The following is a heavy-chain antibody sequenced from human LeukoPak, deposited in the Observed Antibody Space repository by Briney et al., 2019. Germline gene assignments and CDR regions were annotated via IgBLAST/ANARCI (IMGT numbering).Heavy chain of an antibody. Sequence: GSSVKVSCKASGGTFSSYAISWVRQAPGQGLEWMGGIIPIFGTANYAQKFQGRITITTDESTSTAYMELSSLRSEDTAVYYCARDVVGGSGPFDYWGQGTLVTVSS. CDR1: GGTFSSYA. D-gene: IGHD2-15*01. J-gene: IGHJ4*02. CDR2: IIPIFGTA. V-gene: IGHV1-69*05. CDR3: ARDVVGGSGPFDY.